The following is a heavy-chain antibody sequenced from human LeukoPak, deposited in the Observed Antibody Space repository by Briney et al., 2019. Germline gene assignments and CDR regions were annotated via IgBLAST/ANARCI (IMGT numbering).Heavy chain of an antibody. CDR1: GYTFTTYG. Sequence: ASLRVSCKASGYTFTTYGISWVREAPGQGLEWMGWISVYNANTNSAQKPQARVTITTDTSPSTAYTQLRSLISDDTAVYYCGRVPGGFGEHFDYWGQGTLVTVSS. V-gene: IGHV1-18*01. J-gene: IGHJ4*02. CDR2: ISVYNANT. D-gene: IGHD3-10*01. CDR3: GRVPGGFGEHFDY.